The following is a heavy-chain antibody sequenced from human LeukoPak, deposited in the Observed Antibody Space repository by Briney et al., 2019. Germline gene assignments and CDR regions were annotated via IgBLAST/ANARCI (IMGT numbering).Heavy chain of an antibody. CDR1: GFTLSRYW. J-gene: IGHJ4*02. CDR2: VSGRGDNT. D-gene: IGHD3-10*01. Sequence: GGSLRLACAASGFTLSRYWVGWVRQAPGKGREWVSTVSGRGDNTYYADSVKGRFTISRDNSKTTLYLQINSLRAEDTAVYYCASVTYGSGTYGAFDYWGQGTLVTVSS. V-gene: IGHV3-23*01. CDR3: ASVTYGSGTYGAFDY.